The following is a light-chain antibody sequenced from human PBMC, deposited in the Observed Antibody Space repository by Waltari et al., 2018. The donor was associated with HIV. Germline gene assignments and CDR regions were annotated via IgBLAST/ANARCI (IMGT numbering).Light chain of an antibody. J-gene: IGLJ2*01. CDR3: AAWDDSLNGVV. CDR2: SNN. Sequence: QSVLTPPPSASGTPGQRVTITCSGSHSTIGSTTVNWYQQLPGTAPKLLIYSNNQRPSGVPDRFSGSKSGTSASLAISGLQSEDEADYYCAAWDDSLNGVVFGGGTKLTVL. CDR1: HSTIGSTT. V-gene: IGLV1-44*01.